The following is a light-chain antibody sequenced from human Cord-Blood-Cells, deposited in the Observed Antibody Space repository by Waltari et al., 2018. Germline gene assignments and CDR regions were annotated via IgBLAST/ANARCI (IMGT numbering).Light chain of an antibody. CDR2: GAS. CDR3: QQYGSSPFT. Sequence: EIVLTQSPGTLSLSPGERATLSCRASPSVSSSYLAWYQQKPGQAPRLLSYGASSRATGIPDRFSGSGSGTDFTLTISRLEPEDFAVYYCQQYGSSPFTFGPGTKVDIK. V-gene: IGKV3-20*01. J-gene: IGKJ3*01. CDR1: PSVSSSY.